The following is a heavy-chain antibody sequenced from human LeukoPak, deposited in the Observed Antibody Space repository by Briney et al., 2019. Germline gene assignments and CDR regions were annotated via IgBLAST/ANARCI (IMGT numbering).Heavy chain of an antibody. D-gene: IGHD6-13*01. Sequence: PSQTLSLTCTVSGGSISSGSYYWSWIRQPAGKGLEWIGRIYTSGSTNYNPSLKSRVTISVDTSKNQFSLKLSSVTAADTAVYYCARLYGSSRFDIWGQGTMVTVSS. V-gene: IGHV4-61*02. CDR3: ARLYGSSRFDI. J-gene: IGHJ3*02. CDR2: IYTSGST. CDR1: GGSISSGSYY.